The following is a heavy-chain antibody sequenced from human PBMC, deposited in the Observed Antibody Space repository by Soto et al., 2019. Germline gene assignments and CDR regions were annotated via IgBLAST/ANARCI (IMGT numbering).Heavy chain of an antibody. Sequence: VGSLRLSCAASGFTFSSYAMSWVRQAPGKGLEWVSAISGSGGSTYYADSVKGRFTISRDNSKNTLYLQMNSLRAEDTAVYYCAKTLHSNYAGDAFDIWGQGTMVTVSS. CDR2: ISGSGGST. CDR3: AKTLHSNYAGDAFDI. J-gene: IGHJ3*02. V-gene: IGHV3-23*01. CDR1: GFTFSSYA. D-gene: IGHD4-4*01.